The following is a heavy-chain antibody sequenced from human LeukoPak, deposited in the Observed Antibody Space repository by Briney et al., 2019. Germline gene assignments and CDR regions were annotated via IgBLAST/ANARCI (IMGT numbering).Heavy chain of an antibody. CDR3: ARGPTNEFDY. J-gene: IGHJ4*02. CDR2: IIGSGIST. CDR1: GFXFSSYA. V-gene: IGHV3-23*01. D-gene: IGHD1-1*01. Sequence: PGGSLRLSCAASGFXFSSYAISWVRQAPGKGLEWVSAIIGSGISTFYADSVKGRFTISRDNSKNTLYLQMNSLRAEDTAVYYCARGPTNEFDYWGQGTLVTVSS.